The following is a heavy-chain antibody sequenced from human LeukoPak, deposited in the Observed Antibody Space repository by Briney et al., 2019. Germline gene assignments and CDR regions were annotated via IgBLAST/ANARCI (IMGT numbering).Heavy chain of an antibody. CDR2: IYSGGST. Sequence: GGSLRLSCAASGFTVSSNYMSWVRQAPGKGLEWVSVIYSGGSTYYADSVKGRFTISRDNSKNTLYLQMNSLRAEDTAVYYCAEVGDGYHSGGLDYWGQGTLVTVSS. CDR3: AEVGDGYHSGGLDY. J-gene: IGHJ4*02. CDR1: GFTVSSNY. V-gene: IGHV3-53*01. D-gene: IGHD5-24*01.